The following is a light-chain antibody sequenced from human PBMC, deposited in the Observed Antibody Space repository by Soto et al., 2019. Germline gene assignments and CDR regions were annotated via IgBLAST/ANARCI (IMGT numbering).Light chain of an antibody. CDR2: GAS. CDR1: QSVSSN. CDR3: QHYNNWPQT. Sequence: EIVMTQSPATLSVSPGERATLSCRASQSVSSNVAWYQQKPGQAPRLLIYGASTRATGIPARFSGSGSGTDFTLTISSLQSEDFAVYYCQHYNNWPQTFGQGTKVDIK. J-gene: IGKJ1*01. V-gene: IGKV3-15*01.